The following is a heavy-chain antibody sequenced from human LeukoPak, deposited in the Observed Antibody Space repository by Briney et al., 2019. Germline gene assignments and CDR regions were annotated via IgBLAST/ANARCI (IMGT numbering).Heavy chain of an antibody. CDR3: ARDAEYCSGGSCYLDYYYMDV. Sequence: GGSLRLSCAASGFTFSSYAMHWVRQAPGKGLEWVAVISYDGSNKYYADSVKGRFTISRDNSKNTLYLQMNSLRAEDTAVYYCARDAEYCSGGSCYLDYYYMDVRGKGTTVTVSS. D-gene: IGHD2-15*01. V-gene: IGHV3-30*04. CDR2: ISYDGSNK. J-gene: IGHJ6*03. CDR1: GFTFSSYA.